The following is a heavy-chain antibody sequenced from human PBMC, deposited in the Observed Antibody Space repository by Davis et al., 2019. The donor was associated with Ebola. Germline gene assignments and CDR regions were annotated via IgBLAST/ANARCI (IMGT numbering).Heavy chain of an antibody. D-gene: IGHD3-10*02. V-gene: IGHV3-74*01. J-gene: IGHJ4*02. CDR3: VRGGTHLGDMEYYVPDY. CDR2: IDSDGRTR. CDR1: GFAFGDYW. Sequence: PGGSLRLSCAASGFAFGDYWMHWVRQAPGKGLVWLSRIDSDGRTRDYADSVKGRFTISRDNGKSTLYLQRSSLRVDDTAIYFCVRGGTHLGDMEYYVPDYWGQGALVTVSS.